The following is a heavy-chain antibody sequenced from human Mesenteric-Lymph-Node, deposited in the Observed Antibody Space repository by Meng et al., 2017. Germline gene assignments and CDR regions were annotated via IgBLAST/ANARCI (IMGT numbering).Heavy chain of an antibody. CDR2: ISSSRRYM. CDR3: ARADGAYCGGEYYLGCIGY. Sequence: GESPKIPCVVSGFTSSSNYMHWVRQAPGKGLVWVSSISSSRRYMYNADSVKGRFTISRDNGKNSLYLQMNSLRAEDTAVYYCARADGAYCGGEYYLGCIGYWGQGTLVTVSS. CDR1: GFTSSSNY. J-gene: IGHJ4*02. V-gene: IGHV3-21*01. D-gene: IGHD2-21*01.